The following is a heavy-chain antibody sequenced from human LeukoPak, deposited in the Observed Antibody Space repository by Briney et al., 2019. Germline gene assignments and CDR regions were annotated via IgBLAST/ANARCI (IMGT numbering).Heavy chain of an antibody. V-gene: IGHV3-9*03. CDR3: AKAVYSSSSKGAFDI. CDR1: GFTFDDYA. D-gene: IGHD6-6*01. Sequence: PGRSLRLSCAASGFTFDDYAMHWVRQAPGKGLEWVSGISWNSGSIGYADSVRGRFTISRDNAKNSLYLQMNSLRAEDMALYYCAKAVYSSSSKGAFDIWGQGTMVTVSS. J-gene: IGHJ3*02. CDR2: ISWNSGSI.